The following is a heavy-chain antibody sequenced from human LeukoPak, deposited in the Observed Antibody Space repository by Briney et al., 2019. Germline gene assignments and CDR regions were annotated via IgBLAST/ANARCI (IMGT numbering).Heavy chain of an antibody. J-gene: IGHJ6*02. D-gene: IGHD3-9*01. CDR1: GYTFTGYY. V-gene: IGHV1-2*02. CDR2: INPNSGGT. Sequence: ASVKVSCKASGYTFTGYYMHWVRQGPGQGIEWMGWINPNSGGTNYAQRFQGRVTMTRDTSISTAYMELSRLRSDDTAVYYCASKTSRFSDYGMDVWGQGTTVTVSS. CDR3: ASKTSRFSDYGMDV.